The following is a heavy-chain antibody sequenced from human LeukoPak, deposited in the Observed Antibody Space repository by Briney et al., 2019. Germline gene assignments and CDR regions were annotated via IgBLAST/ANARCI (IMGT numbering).Heavy chain of an antibody. D-gene: IGHD3-10*01. CDR1: GGSISSGGYS. CDR2: IYHSGST. Sequence: KPSETLSLTCAVSGGSISSGGYSWSWIRQPPGKGLEWIGYIYHSGSTYYNPSLKSRVTISVDRSKNQFSLKLSSVTAADTAVYYCARFPSYGSGSVYYYYGMDVWGQGTTVTVSS. J-gene: IGHJ6*02. V-gene: IGHV4-30-2*01. CDR3: ARFPSYGSGSVYYYYGMDV.